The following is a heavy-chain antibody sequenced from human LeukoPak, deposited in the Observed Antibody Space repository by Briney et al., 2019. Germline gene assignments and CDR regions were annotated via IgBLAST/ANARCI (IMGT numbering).Heavy chain of an antibody. J-gene: IGHJ4*02. CDR2: ISYDGSNK. CDR3: ARDPEYSSSSGYFDY. Sequence: QPGGSLRLSCAASGFTFSSYAMHWVRQAPGKGLEWVAVISYDGSNKYYADSVKGRFTISRDNSKNTLYLQMNSLRAEDTAVYYCARDPEYSSSSGYFDYWGQGTLVTVSS. D-gene: IGHD6-6*01. V-gene: IGHV3-30*04. CDR1: GFTFSSYA.